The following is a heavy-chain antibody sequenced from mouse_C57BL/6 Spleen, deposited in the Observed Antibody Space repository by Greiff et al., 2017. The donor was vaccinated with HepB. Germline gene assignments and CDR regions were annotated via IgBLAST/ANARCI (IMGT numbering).Heavy chain of an antibody. CDR1: GFSLSTSGMG. Sequence: QVQLKESGPGILQSSQTLSLTCSFSGFSLSTSGMGVSWIRQPSGKGLEWLAHIYWDDDKRYNPSMKSRPTISKDTSRNHVFLKITSVDTSATATYYCSRSRFYYYAMDYWGQGTSVTVSS. CDR2: IYWDDDK. J-gene: IGHJ4*01. V-gene: IGHV8-12*01. CDR3: SRSRFYYYAMDY.